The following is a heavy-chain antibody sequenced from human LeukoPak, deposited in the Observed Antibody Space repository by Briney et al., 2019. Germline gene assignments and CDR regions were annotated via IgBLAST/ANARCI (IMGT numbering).Heavy chain of an antibody. V-gene: IGHV4-34*01. J-gene: IGHJ4*02. CDR2: INHSGST. CDR1: GGSFSGYY. D-gene: IGHD6-19*01. Sequence: SETLSLSCAVYGGSFSGYYWSWIRQPPGKGLEWIGEINHSGSTNYNPSLKSRVTISVDTSKNQFSLKLGSVTAADTAVYYCARAPRQWLVYFDYWGQGTLVTVSS. CDR3: ARAPRQWLVYFDY.